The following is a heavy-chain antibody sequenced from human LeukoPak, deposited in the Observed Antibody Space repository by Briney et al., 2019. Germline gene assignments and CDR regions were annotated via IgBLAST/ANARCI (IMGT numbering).Heavy chain of an antibody. V-gene: IGHV1-18*01. Sequence: ASVKVSCKASGYTFTSYGISWVRQAPGQGLEWMGWISAYNGNTNYAQKLQGRVTMTTDTSTSTAYMELRSLRSDDTAVYYCARYCSSTSCYKGDAFDIWGQGTMVIVSS. CDR2: ISAYNGNT. CDR1: GYTFTSYG. J-gene: IGHJ3*02. CDR3: ARYCSSTSCYKGDAFDI. D-gene: IGHD2-2*02.